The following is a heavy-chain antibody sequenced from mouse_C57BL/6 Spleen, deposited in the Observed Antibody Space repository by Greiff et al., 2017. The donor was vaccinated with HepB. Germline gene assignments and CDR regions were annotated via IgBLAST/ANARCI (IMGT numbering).Heavy chain of an antibody. CDR1: GYTFTSYW. CDR2: IYPGSGST. V-gene: IGHV1-55*01. Sequence: QVQLKQPGAELVKPGASVKMSCKASGYTFTSYWITWVKQRPGQGLEWIGDIYPGSGSTNYNEKFKSKATLTVDTSSSTAYMQLSSLTSEDSALYDRARYHIYYDYDAAWCVYWGQGTLLTVSA. J-gene: IGHJ3*01. CDR3: ARYHIYYDYDAAWCVY. D-gene: IGHD2-4*01.